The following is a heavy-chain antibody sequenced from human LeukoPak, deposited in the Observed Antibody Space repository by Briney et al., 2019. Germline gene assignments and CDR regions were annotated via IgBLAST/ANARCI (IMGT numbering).Heavy chain of an antibody. J-gene: IGHJ4*02. CDR2: IYYSGST. V-gene: IGHV4-59*08. Sequence: PSETLSLTCTVSGGSISIYYWSWIRQPPGKGLEWIGYIYYSGSTNYNPSLKSRVTISVDTSKNQCSLKLSSVTAAYTAVYYCARSLVDTAMVDYWGQGTLVTVSS. CDR1: GGSISIYY. D-gene: IGHD5-18*01. CDR3: ARSLVDTAMVDY.